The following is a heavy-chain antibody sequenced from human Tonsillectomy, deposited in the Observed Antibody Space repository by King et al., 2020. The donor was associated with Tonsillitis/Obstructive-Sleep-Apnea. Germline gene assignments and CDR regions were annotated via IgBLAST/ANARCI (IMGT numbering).Heavy chain of an antibody. D-gene: IGHD3-16*02. J-gene: IGHJ4*02. V-gene: IGHV3-7*01. CDR3: ARDVFDYVWGSYRLTYYFDY. Sequence: VQLVESGGGLVQPGGSLRLSCAASGFTFSSYWMSWVRQAPGKGLEWVANINQDGSEKYSVDSMKGRFTISRDNAKNSLYLQMNSLGAEDTAVYYCARDVFDYVWGSYRLTYYFDYWGQGTLVTVSS. CDR2: INQDGSEK. CDR1: GFTFSSYW.